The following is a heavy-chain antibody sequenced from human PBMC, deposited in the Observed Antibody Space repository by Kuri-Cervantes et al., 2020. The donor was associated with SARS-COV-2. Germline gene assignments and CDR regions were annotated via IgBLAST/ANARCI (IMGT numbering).Heavy chain of an antibody. V-gene: IGHV3-13*01. D-gene: IGHD7-27*01. Sequence: GGSLRLSCAASGFNFDDCAIQWVRQPPGKGLEWVSAIGTAGDTYYPGSVKGQFTISRDNAKNSLYLQMSSLRAEDTAVYYCARDLRLGKSLDYWGQGTLVTVSS. CDR2: IGTAGDT. CDR1: GFNFDDCA. CDR3: ARDLRLGKSLDY. J-gene: IGHJ4*02.